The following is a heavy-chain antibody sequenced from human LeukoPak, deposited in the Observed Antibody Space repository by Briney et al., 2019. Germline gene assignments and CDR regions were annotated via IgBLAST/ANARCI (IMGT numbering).Heavy chain of an antibody. D-gene: IGHD3-22*01. Sequence: GGSLRLSCAASGFIFSSYAMHWVRQAPGKGLEWVTVISYEGNNKYYADSVKGRCTISRDNLKNVLYLQMNSLKVEDTALYYCARGLFLSGYLDAFDIWGQGTVVTVSS. CDR3: ARGLFLSGYLDAFDI. V-gene: IGHV3-30*14. CDR2: ISYEGNNK. CDR1: GFIFSSYA. J-gene: IGHJ3*02.